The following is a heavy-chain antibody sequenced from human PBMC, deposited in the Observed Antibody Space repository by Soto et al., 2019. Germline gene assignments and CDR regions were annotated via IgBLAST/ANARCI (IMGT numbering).Heavy chain of an antibody. V-gene: IGHV3-23*01. CDR3: AKLGHCSGGSCYLDY. CDR1: GFTFGSMP. J-gene: IGHJ4*02. D-gene: IGHD2-15*01. Sequence: EVQLLESGGGLVQPGGSLGLSCAAPGFTFGSMPWSWVGRAPGRGLGGVSAISGSGGSTYYADSVKGRFTISRDNSKNTLYLQMNSLRAEDTAVYYCAKLGHCSGGSCYLDYWGQGTLVTVSS. CDR2: ISGSGGST.